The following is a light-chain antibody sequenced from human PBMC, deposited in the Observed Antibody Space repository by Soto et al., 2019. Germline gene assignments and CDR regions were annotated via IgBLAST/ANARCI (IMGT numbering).Light chain of an antibody. J-gene: IGLJ1*01. CDR3: CSYAGSYTYV. CDR2: EAS. Sequence: QSVLTQPASVSGSPGQSITISCTGTSSDVGSHNLVSWYQQYPGKAPKLIIFEASKRPSGVPDRFSGSKSGNTASLTISGLQAEDEADYYCCSYAGSYTYVFGTGTKVTVL. CDR1: SSDVGSHNL. V-gene: IGLV2-23*01.